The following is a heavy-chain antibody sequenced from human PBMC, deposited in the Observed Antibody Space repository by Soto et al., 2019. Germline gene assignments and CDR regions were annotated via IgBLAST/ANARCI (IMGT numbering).Heavy chain of an antibody. Sequence: SETLSLTCTVSGGSISSGDYYWSWIRQPPGKGLEWIGYIYYSGSTYYNPSLKSRVTISVDTSKNQFSLKLSSVTAADTAVYYCARDVKEDTAMAGIIYGMDVWGQGTTVTVSS. CDR2: IYYSGST. CDR1: GGSISSGDYY. D-gene: IGHD5-18*01. CDR3: ARDVKEDTAMAGIIYGMDV. V-gene: IGHV4-30-4*01. J-gene: IGHJ6*02.